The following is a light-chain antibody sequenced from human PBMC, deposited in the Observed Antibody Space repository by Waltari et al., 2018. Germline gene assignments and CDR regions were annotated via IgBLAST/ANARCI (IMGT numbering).Light chain of an antibody. Sequence: DIQMTQSPSTLSASVGDRVRITCRTSQDVKNWVAWYQQKPGQAPHLLIYRASVLETGVPSRLSGSGSGTEFTLTISGLQPDDFATYYCQQHHNSPYTFGQGTKLEI. CDR2: RAS. CDR1: QDVKNW. CDR3: QQHHNSPYT. V-gene: IGKV1-5*03. J-gene: IGKJ2*01.